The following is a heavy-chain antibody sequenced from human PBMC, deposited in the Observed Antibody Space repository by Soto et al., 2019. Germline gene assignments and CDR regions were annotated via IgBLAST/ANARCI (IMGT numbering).Heavy chain of an antibody. CDR3: ARIQRRELVLDY. D-gene: IGHD6-6*01. CDR1: GGSISSYY. Sequence: QVQLRESGPGLVKPSETLSLTCTVSGGSISSYYWSWIRQPTGKGLEWIGYIYYSGSTNYNPSIKSRVSMAVDMSTKQFSLRLFSVTAADTAVYYCARIQRRELVLDYWGQGTLVTVSP. CDR2: IYYSGST. V-gene: IGHV4-59*01. J-gene: IGHJ4*02.